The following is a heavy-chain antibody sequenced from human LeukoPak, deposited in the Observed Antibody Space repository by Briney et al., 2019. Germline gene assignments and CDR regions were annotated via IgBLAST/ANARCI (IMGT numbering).Heavy chain of an antibody. CDR1: GYTFTSCY. V-gene: IGHV1-46*01. D-gene: IGHD4-17*01. Sequence: ASVKVSCKASGYTFTSCYMHWVRQAPGQGLEWMGIINPSGGSTSYAQKFQGRVTMTRDTSTSTVYMELSSLRSEDTAVYYCARAPGDYGDYTAFDYWGQGTLVTVSS. J-gene: IGHJ4*02. CDR2: INPSGGST. CDR3: ARAPGDYGDYTAFDY.